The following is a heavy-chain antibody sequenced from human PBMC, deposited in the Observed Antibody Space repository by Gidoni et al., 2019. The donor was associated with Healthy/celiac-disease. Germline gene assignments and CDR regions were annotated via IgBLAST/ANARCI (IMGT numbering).Heavy chain of an antibody. V-gene: IGHV3-30*01. CDR1: GFTFSSYA. CDR2: ISYDGSNK. Sequence: QVQLVESGGGVVQPGRSLRLSCAASGFTFSSYAMHWVRQAPGKGLEWVAVISYDGSNKYYADSVKGRFTISRDNSKNTLYLQMNSLRAEDTAVYYCAKLSYSSSPVVTDYWGQGTLVTVSS. D-gene: IGHD6-13*01. CDR3: AKLSYSSSPVVTDY. J-gene: IGHJ4*02.